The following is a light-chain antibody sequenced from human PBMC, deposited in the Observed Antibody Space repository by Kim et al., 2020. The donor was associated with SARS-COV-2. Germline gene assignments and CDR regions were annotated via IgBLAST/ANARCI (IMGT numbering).Light chain of an antibody. CDR2: DAS. J-gene: IGKJ1*01. Sequence: DIQMTQSPSTLSASVGDRVTITCRASQSISIWLAWYQQKPGKAPNLLIYDASNLESGVPSRFSGSGSGTEFTLTISSLQPDDFATYYCQEYKSNSWPFGQGTKVDIK. V-gene: IGKV1-5*01. CDR1: QSISIW. CDR3: QEYKSNSWP.